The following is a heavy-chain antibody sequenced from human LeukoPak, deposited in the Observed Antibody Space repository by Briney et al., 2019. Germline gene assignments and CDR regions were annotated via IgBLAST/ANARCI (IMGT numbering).Heavy chain of an antibody. J-gene: IGHJ3*02. D-gene: IGHD3-3*01. Sequence: SETLSLTCTVSGGSIRSYYWSWIRQPAGKGLEWIGRIYTSGSTNYKPSLKSRVTMSVDTSKNHFSLKLSSVTAADSAVYYCARGEPYYDFWSGYSPDGCDIWGQGTMVTVSS. CDR2: IYTSGST. CDR1: GGSIRSYY. CDR3: ARGEPYYDFWSGYSPDGCDI. V-gene: IGHV4-4*07.